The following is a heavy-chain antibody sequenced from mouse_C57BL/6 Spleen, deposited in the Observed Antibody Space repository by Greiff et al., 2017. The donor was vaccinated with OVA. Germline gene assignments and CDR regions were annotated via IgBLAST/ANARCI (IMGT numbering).Heavy chain of an antibody. Sequence: QVQLQQPGAELARPGASVKLSCKASGYTFTSYGISWVKQRTGQGLEWIGEISPSSGNTSYNEKFKGKATLTAAKSSSTAYMELRSLTSEDSAVYFCARGGGATAQELYWYFDVWGTGTTVTVSS. CDR3: ARGGGATAQELYWYFDV. CDR2: ISPSSGNT. CDR1: GYTFTSYG. D-gene: IGHD3-1*01. J-gene: IGHJ1*03. V-gene: IGHV1-81*01.